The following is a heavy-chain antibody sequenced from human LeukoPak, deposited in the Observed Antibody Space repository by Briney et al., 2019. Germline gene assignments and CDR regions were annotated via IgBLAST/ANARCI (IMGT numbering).Heavy chain of an antibody. V-gene: IGHV3-13*01. CDR3: VLGAYWNDDKNAFHI. CDR1: GLTFSSYD. D-gene: IGHD1-1*01. CDR2: IGATGDI. J-gene: IGHJ3*02. Sequence: GGSLRLSCAASGLTFSSYDMHWVRQVSGEGLEWVSSIGATGDIYYAGSVKGRFTVSRDNGKKSLYLQMSSLRAGDTAVYFCVLGAYWNDDKNAFHIWGPGTMVTVSS.